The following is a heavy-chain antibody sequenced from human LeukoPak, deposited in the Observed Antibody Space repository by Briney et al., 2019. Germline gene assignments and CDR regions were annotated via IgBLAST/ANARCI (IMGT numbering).Heavy chain of an antibody. Sequence: TSQTLSLTCTVSGGSISSGSYYWNWIRQPAGKGLEWIGRIYTSGSTNHNPYYNPSLKSRVTISVDTSKNQFSLKLSSVTAADTAVYYCAQGSYDYYMDVWGKGTTVTVSS. D-gene: IGHD2-15*01. CDR2: IYTSGST. J-gene: IGHJ6*03. CDR3: AQGSYDYYMDV. CDR1: GGSISSGSYY. V-gene: IGHV4-61*02.